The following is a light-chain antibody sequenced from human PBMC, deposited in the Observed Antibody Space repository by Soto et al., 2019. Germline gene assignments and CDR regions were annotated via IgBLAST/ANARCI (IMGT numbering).Light chain of an antibody. Sequence: EIVLTQSPDTLSLSPGEGATLSCRASQSVGSYLAWYQQKPGQAPRLLIYASSNRATGIPARFSGSGSGIDFTLTISSLEPEDFAVYYCQQYDTSPVTFGQGTKLEI. CDR1: QSVGSY. CDR3: QQYDTSPVT. J-gene: IGKJ2*01. V-gene: IGKV3-11*01. CDR2: ASS.